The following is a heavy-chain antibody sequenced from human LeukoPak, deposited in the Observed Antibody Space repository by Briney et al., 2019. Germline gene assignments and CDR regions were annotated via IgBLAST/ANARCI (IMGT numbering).Heavy chain of an antibody. CDR1: AQRLPSYS. J-gene: IGHJ5*02. Sequence: GKSRTISCPGPAQRLPSYSIGCMGSMLGKGMGWMGYIYPSDSDTRYIPSFEGQVTISAVKSISTAYLQWRSMKASDTAMYYCARRLGWRRRSSWFDPWGQGTLVTVSS. V-gene: IGHV5-51*01. CDR3: ARRLGWRRRSSWFDP. D-gene: IGHD2-21*02. CDR2: IYPSDSDT.